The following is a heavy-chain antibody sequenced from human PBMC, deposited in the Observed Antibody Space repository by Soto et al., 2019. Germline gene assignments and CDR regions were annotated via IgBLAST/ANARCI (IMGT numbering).Heavy chain of an antibody. D-gene: IGHD5-18*01. Sequence: QVQLVQSGAEVTKPGSSVKVSCTASGDTFINYAISWVRQAPGQGLEWMGGIIPIFGTANYAQKFQGRVTISADESTSTAYMELRSLRSEDTAVYSCARGRGYSYDYGLDVWGQGTTVTVSS. CDR3: ARGRGYSYDYGLDV. CDR1: GDTFINYA. CDR2: IIPIFGTA. V-gene: IGHV1-69*12. J-gene: IGHJ6*02.